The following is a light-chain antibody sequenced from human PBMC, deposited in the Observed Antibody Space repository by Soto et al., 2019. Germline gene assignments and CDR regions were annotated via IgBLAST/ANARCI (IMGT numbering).Light chain of an antibody. CDR2: GAS. V-gene: IGKV3-15*01. Sequence: EIVMTQSPATLSVSPGERATLSCRASQSVSSNLAWYQQKPGQAPRHLIYGASTRATGIPARFSGSGSGTEFTLTISSLQSEDFAVYYCQQYNNWPLMYTFGHGNKLEIK. CDR3: QQYNNWPLMYT. CDR1: QSVSSN. J-gene: IGKJ2*01.